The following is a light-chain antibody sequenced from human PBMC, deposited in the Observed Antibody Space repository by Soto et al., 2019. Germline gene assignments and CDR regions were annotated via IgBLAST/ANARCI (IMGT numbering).Light chain of an antibody. V-gene: IGKV1-5*01. CDR3: QQRSNWPPIT. CDR1: QSISSW. CDR2: DAS. J-gene: IGKJ5*01. Sequence: DIQMTQSPSTLSASVGDRVTITCRASQSISSWLAWYQQKPGKAPKLLIYDASNLETGVPSRFSGSGSGTDFTLTISSVEPDDFAVYYCQQRSNWPPITFGQGTRLEIK.